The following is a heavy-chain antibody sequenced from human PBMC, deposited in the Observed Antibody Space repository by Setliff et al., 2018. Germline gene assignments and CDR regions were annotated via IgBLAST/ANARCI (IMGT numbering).Heavy chain of an antibody. CDR3: ARHKSNGSGSYPSLYMDV. J-gene: IGHJ6*03. CDR2: MYYSGST. D-gene: IGHD3-10*01. Sequence: ETLSLTCRVSGGSISSGNYYWGLIRQPPGKGLEWVATMYYSGSTYSNPSLKSRLIISVDAPDNQFSVKLSSVTAADTAVYYCARHKSNGSGSYPSLYMDVWGKGIMVTVSS. CDR1: GGSISSGNYY. V-gene: IGHV4-39*01.